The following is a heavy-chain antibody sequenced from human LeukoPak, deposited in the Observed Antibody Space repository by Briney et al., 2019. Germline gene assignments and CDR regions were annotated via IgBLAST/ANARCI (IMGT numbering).Heavy chain of an antibody. CDR2: INHSGSS. J-gene: IGHJ4*02. CDR1: GASFRGYY. V-gene: IGHV4-34*01. CDR3: ARASMTNSRLYFDY. D-gene: IGHD2/OR15-2a*01. Sequence: SETLSLTCAVYGASFRGYYWTWIRQPPGTGLEWIGEINHSGSSNYNPSLKSRVTISVDTSKNQFSLKLSSVTAADTAVYYCARASMTNSRLYFDYWGQGTLVTVSS.